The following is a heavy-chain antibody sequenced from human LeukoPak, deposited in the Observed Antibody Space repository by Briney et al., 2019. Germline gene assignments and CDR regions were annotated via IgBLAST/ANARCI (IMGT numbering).Heavy chain of an antibody. CDR1: GFTFSSYD. CDR2: IGTAGDT. CDR3: ARGLGRNYVLSYYGMTS. D-gene: IGHD1-7*01. J-gene: IGHJ6*02. Sequence: PGGSLRLSCAASGFTFSSYDMHWVRQATGKGLEWVSAIGTAGDTYYPGSVKGRFTISRENAKNSLYLQMNSLRAGDTAVYYCARGLGRNYVLSYYGMTSGAKGPRSPSP. V-gene: IGHV3-13*01.